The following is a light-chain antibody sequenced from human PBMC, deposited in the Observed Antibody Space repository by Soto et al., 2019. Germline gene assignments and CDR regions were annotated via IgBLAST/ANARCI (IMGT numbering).Light chain of an antibody. CDR3: QQYNNWLLIT. CDR1: QSVSSN. CDR2: GAS. Sequence: EIVMTQSPATLSVSPGERATLSCRASQSVSSNLAWYQQKPGQAPRLLIYGASTRATGIPARFSGSGSGTEFTLTISSLQSEDFAGYYCQQYNNWLLITFCQGTQLEIK. J-gene: IGKJ5*01. V-gene: IGKV3-15*01.